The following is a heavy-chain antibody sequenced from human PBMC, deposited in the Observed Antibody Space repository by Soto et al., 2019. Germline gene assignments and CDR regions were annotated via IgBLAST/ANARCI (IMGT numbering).Heavy chain of an antibody. D-gene: IGHD2-2*01. CDR3: AKGDIVVVPAYYGMDV. Sequence: GGSLRLSCAASGFTFSSYGMHWVRQAPGKGLEWVAVISYDGSNKYYADSVKGRFTIPRDNSKNTLYLQMNSLRAEDTAVYYCAKGDIVVVPAYYGMDVWGQGTTVTVSS. V-gene: IGHV3-30*18. CDR2: ISYDGSNK. CDR1: GFTFSSYG. J-gene: IGHJ6*02.